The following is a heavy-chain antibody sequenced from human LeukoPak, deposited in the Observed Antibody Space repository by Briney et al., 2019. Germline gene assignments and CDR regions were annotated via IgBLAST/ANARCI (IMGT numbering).Heavy chain of an antibody. CDR2: INHSGST. V-gene: IGHV4-34*01. CDR1: GGSFSGYY. Sequence: SETLSLTCAVYGGSFSGYYWTWLRQPPGKGLEWIGEINHSGSTNYNPSLKSRITISVDTSKNQFSLKLISVTAADTAVYYCARKSSIRGGFHWGQGTLVTVSS. CDR3: ARKSSIRGGFH. J-gene: IGHJ4*02. D-gene: IGHD2-2*01.